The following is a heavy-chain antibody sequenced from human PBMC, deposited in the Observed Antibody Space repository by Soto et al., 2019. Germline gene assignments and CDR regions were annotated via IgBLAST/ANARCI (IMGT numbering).Heavy chain of an antibody. J-gene: IGHJ4*02. CDR3: ARDELNFGDYVDY. Sequence: GGSLRLSCATSGFTFGSYWMHWVRQTPGKGLVWVSRINRDGSSTTYADSVKGRFTISRNNTKNTLYLQMNSLRAEDTAVYFCARDELNFGDYVDYWGQGTLVTVSS. D-gene: IGHD4-17*01. CDR2: INRDGSST. CDR1: GFTFGSYW. V-gene: IGHV3-74*01.